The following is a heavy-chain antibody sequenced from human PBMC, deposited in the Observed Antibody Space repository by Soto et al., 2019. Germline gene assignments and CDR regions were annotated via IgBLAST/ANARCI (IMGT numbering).Heavy chain of an antibody. D-gene: IGHD4-17*01. CDR3: AREYGDYVNLTYGMDV. Sequence: QAQLVESGGGVVQPGGSLRLSCAASGFTFSSYAISWVRQAPGKGLEWVALISYDGSNKYYADSVKSRFTISRDNSKNSLYVQMNSLRAEDTAVYYCAREYGDYVNLTYGMDVWGQGTTVTVSS. CDR1: GFTFSSYA. V-gene: IGHV3-30-3*01. CDR2: ISYDGSNK. J-gene: IGHJ6*02.